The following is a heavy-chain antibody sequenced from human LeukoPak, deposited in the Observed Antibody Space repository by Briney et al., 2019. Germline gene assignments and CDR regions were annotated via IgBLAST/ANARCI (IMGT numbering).Heavy chain of an antibody. V-gene: IGHV3-30-3*01. CDR2: ISYDGSNK. CDR1: GFTFSSYA. J-gene: IGHJ4*02. D-gene: IGHD3-10*01. CDR3: ARDTVRGSHSLDY. Sequence: GGSLRLSCAASGFTFSSYAMHWVRQAPGKGLEWVAVISYDGSNKYYADSVKGRFTISRDNSKNTLYLQMNSLRAEDTAVYYCARDTVRGSHSLDYWGQGTLVTVSS.